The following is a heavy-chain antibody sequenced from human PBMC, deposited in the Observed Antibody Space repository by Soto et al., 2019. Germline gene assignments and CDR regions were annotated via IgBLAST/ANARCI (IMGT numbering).Heavy chain of an antibody. J-gene: IGHJ6*02. CDR2: INHSGST. CDR3: ARGRAARPQYYYYGMDV. V-gene: IGHV4-34*01. D-gene: IGHD6-6*01. CDR1: GGSFSGYY. Sequence: SSETLSLTCAVYGGSFSGYYWSWIRQPPGKGLEWIGEINHSGSTNYNPSLKSRVTISVDTSKNQFSLKLSSVTAADTAVYYCARGRAARPQYYYYGMDVWGQGTTVT.